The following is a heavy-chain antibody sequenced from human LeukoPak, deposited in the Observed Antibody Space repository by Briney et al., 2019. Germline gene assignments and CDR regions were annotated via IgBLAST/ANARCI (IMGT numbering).Heavy chain of an antibody. J-gene: IGHJ4*02. D-gene: IGHD6-25*01. CDR3: AVDPRERRDY. Sequence: PGGSLRLSCAASGFTFSSYSMNWVSQAPGKGLEWVSSISSRSSYIYQADSTTGRFTISRDNAKNSLYPQMNNLRAEDTAIYYCAVDPRERRDYWGQGTLVTVSS. CDR1: GFTFSSYS. V-gene: IGHV3-21*01. CDR2: ISSRSSYI.